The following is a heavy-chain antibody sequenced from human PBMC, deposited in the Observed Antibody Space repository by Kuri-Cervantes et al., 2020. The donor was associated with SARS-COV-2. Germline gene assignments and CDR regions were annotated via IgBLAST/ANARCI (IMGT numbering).Heavy chain of an antibody. J-gene: IGHJ6*03. Sequence: SVKVSCKASGGTFSSYAISWVRQAPGQGLEWMGGIIPIFGTANYAQKFQGRVTITTDESTSTAYMELSSPRSEDTAVYYCARSWGNWRYMDVWGKGTTVTVSS. D-gene: IGHD1-1*01. CDR3: ARSWGNWRYMDV. V-gene: IGHV1-69*05. CDR2: IIPIFGTA. CDR1: GGTFSSYA.